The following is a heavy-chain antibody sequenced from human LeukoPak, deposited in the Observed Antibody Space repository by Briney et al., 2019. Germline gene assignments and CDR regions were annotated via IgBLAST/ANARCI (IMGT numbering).Heavy chain of an antibody. CDR3: ARSVDTYYYYYMDV. CDR2: IYHSGST. CDR1: GGSISSGGYY. Sequence: PSETLSLTCTVSGGSISSGGYYWSWIRQPPGKGLEWIGYIYHSGSTYYNPSLKSRVAISVDRSKNQFSLKLSSVTAADTAVYYCARSVDTYYYYYMDVWGKGTTVTVSS. J-gene: IGHJ6*03. V-gene: IGHV4-30-2*01. D-gene: IGHD5-18*01.